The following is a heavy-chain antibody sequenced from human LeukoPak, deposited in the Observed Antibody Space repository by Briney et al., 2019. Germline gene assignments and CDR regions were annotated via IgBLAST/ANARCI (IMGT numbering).Heavy chain of an antibody. CDR3: ARVTAAGTAGY. J-gene: IGHJ4*02. CDR1: GGSFSGYY. Sequence: SETLSLTCAVYGGSFSGYYWTWIRQPPGKGLEWIGEINHSRSTNYNPSLKSRVTISVDRSKNQFSLKLSSVTAADTAVYYCARVTAAGTAGYWGQGTLVTVSS. D-gene: IGHD6-13*01. V-gene: IGHV4-34*01. CDR2: INHSRST.